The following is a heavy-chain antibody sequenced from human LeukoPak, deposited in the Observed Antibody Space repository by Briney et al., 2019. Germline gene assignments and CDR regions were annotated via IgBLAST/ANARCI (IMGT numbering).Heavy chain of an antibody. CDR3: ARGSGWYPDY. V-gene: IGHV3-7*04. Sequence: EWVANIKQDGSEKHYVDSVKGRFTISRDNAKNSLYLQMNSLRAEDTAVYYCARGSGWYPDYWGQGTLVTVSS. J-gene: IGHJ4*02. D-gene: IGHD6-19*01. CDR2: IKQDGSEK.